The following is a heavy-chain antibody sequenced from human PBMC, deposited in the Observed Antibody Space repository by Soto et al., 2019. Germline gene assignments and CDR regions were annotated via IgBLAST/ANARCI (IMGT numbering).Heavy chain of an antibody. V-gene: IGHV3-53*02. CDR1: GFTVSSDS. CDR2: IYSDNNT. Sequence: EVQLVETGGDLIQPGGSLRLSCAASGFTVSSDSMTWVRQAPGKGLEWNSIIYSDNNTDYADSVKGLFSISTDTSKNILYLQMNSLRAEDTAEYYCARHYSAMGVWGQGTTVSVSS. CDR3: ARHYSAMGV. J-gene: IGHJ6*02.